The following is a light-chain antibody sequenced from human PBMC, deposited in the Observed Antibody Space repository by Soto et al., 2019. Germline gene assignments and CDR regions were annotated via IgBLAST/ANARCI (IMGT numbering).Light chain of an antibody. CDR1: QSVSRH. CDR3: QLRSHWPRNT. CDR2: DIS. V-gene: IGKV3-11*01. J-gene: IGKJ2*01. Sequence: EIVLTQSPATVSLSPGERATLSCRASQSVSRHLAWYQQKPGQPPRLLIYDISNRDTGIPARFSGSVSGTDFTPTISTLEPEDSAVYYCQLRSHWPRNTFGQGTKLEI.